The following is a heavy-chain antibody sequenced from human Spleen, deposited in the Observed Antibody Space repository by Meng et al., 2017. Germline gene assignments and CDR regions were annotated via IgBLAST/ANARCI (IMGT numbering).Heavy chain of an antibody. V-gene: IGHV3-9*01. CDR3: ARGGVDAFDI. D-gene: IGHD3-10*01. CDR2: ISWNSDRI. CDR1: GFTFDDYA. Sequence: GGPLRLSCAASGFTFDDYAMHWVRQAPGKGLEWVSGISWNSDRIGYADSVKGRFTVSRDNAKNSLYLQMNSLRAEDTAVYYCARGGVDAFDIWGQGTMVTVSS. J-gene: IGHJ3*02.